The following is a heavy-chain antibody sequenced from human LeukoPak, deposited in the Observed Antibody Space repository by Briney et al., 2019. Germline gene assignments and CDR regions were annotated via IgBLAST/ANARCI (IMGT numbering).Heavy chain of an antibody. J-gene: IGHJ4*02. CDR1: GFTFSGFG. CDR3: AKTPLRFLEWLLGD. CDR2: FNAGSSNK. D-gene: IGHD3-3*01. V-gene: IGHV3-23*01. Sequence: PGGSLRLSCAASGFTFSGFGMSWVRQAPGKGLEWVSSFNAGSSNKYYADSVKGRFTISRDNSKNTLYLQMNSLRAEDTAVYYCAKTPLRFLEWLLGDWGQGTPVTVSS.